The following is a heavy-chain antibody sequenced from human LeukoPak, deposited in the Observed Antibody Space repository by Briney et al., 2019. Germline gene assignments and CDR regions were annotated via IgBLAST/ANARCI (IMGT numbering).Heavy chain of an antibody. CDR3: ARVVGYDLAGTYYYYGMDV. CDR1: GGSFSGYY. V-gene: IGHV4-34*01. J-gene: IGHJ6*02. CDR2: INHSGST. D-gene: IGHD5-12*01. Sequence: SETLSLTCAVYGGSFSGYYWSWIRQPPGKGLEWIGEINHSGSTNYNPSLKSRVTISVDTSKNQFSLKLSSVTAADTAVYYCARVVGYDLAGTYYYYGMDVWGQGTTVTVSS.